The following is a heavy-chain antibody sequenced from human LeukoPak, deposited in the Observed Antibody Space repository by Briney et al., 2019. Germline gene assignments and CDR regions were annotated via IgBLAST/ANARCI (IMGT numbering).Heavy chain of an antibody. V-gene: IGHV3-21*01. CDR3: ARDPAEEYCGGGCYHDY. D-gene: IGHD2-21*02. CDR2: ISSSSSYI. J-gene: IGHJ4*02. Sequence: GGSLRLSCAASGFTFSSYSMNWVRQAPGKGLEWVSSISSSSSYIYYADSVKGRFTISRDNAKNSLYLQMNSLRAEDTAVYYCARDPAEEYCGGGCYHDYWGQGTLVTVSS. CDR1: GFTFSSYS.